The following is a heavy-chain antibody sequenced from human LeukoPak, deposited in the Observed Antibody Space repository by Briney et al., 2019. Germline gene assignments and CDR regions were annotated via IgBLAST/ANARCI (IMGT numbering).Heavy chain of an antibody. D-gene: IGHD6-6*01. V-gene: IGHV4-4*09. Sequence: SETLSLTCTVSGGSISSYYWSWIRQPPGKGLEWIGYIYTSGSTNYNPSLKSRVTTSVDTSKNQFSLKLSSVTAADTAVYYCARLDGSSSLSYWGQGTLVTVSS. CDR3: ARLDGSSSLSY. CDR2: IYTSGST. CDR1: GGSISSYY. J-gene: IGHJ4*02.